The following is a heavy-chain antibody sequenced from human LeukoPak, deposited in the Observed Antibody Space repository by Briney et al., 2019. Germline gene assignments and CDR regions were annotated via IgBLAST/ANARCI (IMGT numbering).Heavy chain of an antibody. CDR1: GFTFDDYA. D-gene: IGHD6-13*01. V-gene: IGHV3-43D*03. J-gene: IGHJ4*02. Sequence: PGGSLRLSCAASGFTFDDYAMHWVRQAPGKGLEWVSLISWDGGSTYYADSVKGRFTISRDNSKNSLYLQMNSLRAEDTALYYCAKDRDSSSWFDYWGQGTLVTVSS. CDR3: AKDRDSSSWFDY. CDR2: ISWDGGST.